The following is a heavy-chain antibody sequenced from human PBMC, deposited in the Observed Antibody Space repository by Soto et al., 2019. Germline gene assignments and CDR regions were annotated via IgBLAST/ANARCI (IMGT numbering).Heavy chain of an antibody. CDR3: AGDTRLRYYDFWSVPFDY. CDR2: ISSSSSYI. V-gene: IGHV3-21*01. CDR1: GFTFSSYS. D-gene: IGHD3-3*01. Sequence: EVQLVESGGGLVKPGGSLRLSCAASGFTFSSYSMNWVRQAPGKGLEWVSSISSSSSYIYYADSVKGRFTISRDNAKNSLYLQMNSLRAEDTAVYYCAGDTRLRYYDFWSVPFDYWGQGTLVTVSS. J-gene: IGHJ4*02.